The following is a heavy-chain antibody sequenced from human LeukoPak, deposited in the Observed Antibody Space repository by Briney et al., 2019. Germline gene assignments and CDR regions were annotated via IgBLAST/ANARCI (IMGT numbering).Heavy chain of an antibody. CDR2: IWYDGSNK. D-gene: IGHD3-9*01. J-gene: IGHJ6*02. V-gene: IGHV3-33*01. CDR3: ARDVRYFDWFYGMDV. CDR1: GFTFSSYG. Sequence: GGSLRLSCAASGFTFSSYGMHWVRQAPGKGLEWVAVIWYDGSNKYYADSVKGRFTISRDNSKNTLYLQMNSLRAEDTAVYYCARDVRYFDWFYGMDVWGQGTTVTVSS.